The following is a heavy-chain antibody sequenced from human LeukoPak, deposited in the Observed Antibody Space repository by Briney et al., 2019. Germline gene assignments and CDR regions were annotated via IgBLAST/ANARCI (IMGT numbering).Heavy chain of an antibody. D-gene: IGHD1-26*01. CDR1: GFTFSSYG. CDR3: ARDSSGSYYGYFDY. Sequence: GGSLRLSCAASGFTFSSYGMHWVRQAPGKGLEWVAVIWYDGSNKYYADSVKGRFTISRDNSKNTLYLQMNSLRAEDTAVYYCARDSSGSYYGYFDYWGQGTLVTVSS. J-gene: IGHJ4*02. V-gene: IGHV3-33*08. CDR2: IWYDGSNK.